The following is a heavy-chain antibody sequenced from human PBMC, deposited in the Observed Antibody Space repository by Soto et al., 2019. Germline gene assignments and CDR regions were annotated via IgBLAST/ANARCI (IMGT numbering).Heavy chain of an antibody. V-gene: IGHV1-8*01. CDR1: GYNISSYD. D-gene: IGHD2-21*01. Sequence: QVQLVQSGPEVKKPGASVKVSCKASGYNISSYDIIWVRQAAGQGLEWMGWMDPNRGHSDSVQNFRGRVTMTTNISSNTAYMELSGLRSDDTGVYYCARAAYSSLWFVSHWAQGTLVTVSS. CDR2: MDPNRGHS. J-gene: IGHJ4*02. CDR3: ARAAYSSLWFVSH.